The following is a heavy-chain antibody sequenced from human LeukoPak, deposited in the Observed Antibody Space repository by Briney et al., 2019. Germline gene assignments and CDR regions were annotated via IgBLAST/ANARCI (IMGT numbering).Heavy chain of an antibody. J-gene: IGHJ6*02. CDR1: GFTFSSYW. CDR3: ARDLGAYYYYYGMDV. D-gene: IGHD1-26*01. Sequence: GGSLRLPCAASGFTFSSYWMSWVRQAPGKGLEWVANIKQDGSEKYYVDSVKGRFTISRDNAKNSLYLQMNSLRAEDTAVYYCARDLGAYYYYYGMDVWGQGITVTVSS. CDR2: IKQDGSEK. V-gene: IGHV3-7*01.